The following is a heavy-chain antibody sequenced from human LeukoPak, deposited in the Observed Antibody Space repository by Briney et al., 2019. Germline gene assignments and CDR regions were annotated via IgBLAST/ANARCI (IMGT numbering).Heavy chain of an antibody. J-gene: IGHJ4*02. CDR1: GGTFSSYA. V-gene: IGHV1-69*04. CDR2: IIPILGIA. CDR3: VKMDSSSSY. Sequence: ASVKVSCKASGGTFSSYAISWVRQAPGQGLEWMGRIIPILGIANYAQKFQGRVTITAGKSTSTAYMELSSLRSEDTAVYYCVKMDSSSSYWGQGTLVTVSS. D-gene: IGHD6-6*01.